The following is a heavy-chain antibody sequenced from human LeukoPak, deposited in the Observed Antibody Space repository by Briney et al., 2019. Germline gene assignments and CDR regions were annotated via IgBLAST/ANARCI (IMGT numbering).Heavy chain of an antibody. CDR3: ARGYSSGWYLAGEYYFDY. CDR2: ISAYNGNT. Sequence: GASVKVSCKASGYTFTSYGISWVRQAPGQGLEWMGWISAYNGNTNYAQKLQGRVTMTTDTSTGTAYMELRSLRSDDTAVYYCARGYSSGWYLAGEYYFDYWGQGTLVTVSS. CDR1: GYTFTSYG. J-gene: IGHJ4*02. D-gene: IGHD6-19*01. V-gene: IGHV1-18*01.